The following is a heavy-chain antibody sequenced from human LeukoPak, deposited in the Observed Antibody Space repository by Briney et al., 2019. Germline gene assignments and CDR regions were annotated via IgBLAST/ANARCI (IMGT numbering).Heavy chain of an antibody. Sequence: SETLSLTCTVSGGSISSSSYYWGWIRQPPGKGLEWIGSIYYSGSTYYNPSLKSRVTISVDTSKNQFSLKLSSVTAADTAVYYCARQSVVVVPAAMTVGDAFDIWGQWTMVTVSA. V-gene: IGHV4-39*01. D-gene: IGHD2-2*01. CDR2: IYYSGST. J-gene: IGHJ3*02. CDR3: ARQSVVVVPAAMTVGDAFDI. CDR1: GGSISSSSYY.